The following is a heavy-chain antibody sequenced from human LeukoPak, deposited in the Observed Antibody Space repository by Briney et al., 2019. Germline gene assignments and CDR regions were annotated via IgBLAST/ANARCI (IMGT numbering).Heavy chain of an antibody. CDR3: ARDLAYYRSGRFFDY. CDR2: ISSSGNTI. D-gene: IGHD3-10*01. V-gene: IGHV3-48*03. J-gene: IGHJ4*02. Sequence: PGGSLRLSCTTSGFTFDSYEMNWVRQAPGKGVEWISYISSSGNTIFYADSVKGRFTISRDNAKKSLFLQMNSLRVEDTAVYYCARDLAYYRSGRFFDYWGQGTLVTVSS. CDR1: GFTFDSYE.